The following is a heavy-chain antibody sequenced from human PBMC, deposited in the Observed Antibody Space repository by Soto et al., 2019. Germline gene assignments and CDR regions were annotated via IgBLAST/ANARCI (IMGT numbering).Heavy chain of an antibody. J-gene: IGHJ4*02. V-gene: IGHV4-4*01. CDR1: GGSISSSNW. Sequence: QVQLQESGPGLVKPSGTLSLTCAVSGGSISSSNWWSWVRQPPGKGLEWIGEIYHSGSTNYNPSLQSRASAPMDKSKNQFSRMLSSVCAADAAVYCCAALEHYWGQGTLVTVSS. CDR2: IYHSGST. CDR3: AALEHY.